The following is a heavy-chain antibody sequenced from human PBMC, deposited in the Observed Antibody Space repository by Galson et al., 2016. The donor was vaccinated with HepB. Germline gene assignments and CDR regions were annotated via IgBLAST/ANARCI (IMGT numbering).Heavy chain of an antibody. D-gene: IGHD6-6*01. CDR2: IYPGDSDT. J-gene: IGHJ4*02. CDR1: GSSFTKYW. CDR3: ARHGSLAARPEGASDY. Sequence: QSGAEVKKPGESLKISCKTSGSSFTKYWIGWVRQMPGKSLEWMGIIYPGDSDTRYSPSFQGQVTISADKSISTAYLQWSSLKASDTAVYYCARHGSLAARPEGASDYWGQGTLVTVSS. V-gene: IGHV5-51*01.